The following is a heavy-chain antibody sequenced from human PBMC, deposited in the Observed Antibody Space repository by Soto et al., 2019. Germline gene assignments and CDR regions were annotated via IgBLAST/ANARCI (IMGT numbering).Heavy chain of an antibody. CDR1: GYTLTELS. V-gene: IGHV1-24*01. CDR2: FDPEDGET. D-gene: IGHD3-22*01. J-gene: IGHJ4*02. Sequence: GASVKVSCKVSGYTLTELSMHWVRQAPGKGLEWMGGFDPEDGETIYAQKFQGRVTMTEDTSTDTAYMELSSLRSEDTAVYYCATFPSYYYDSSGSPGPLDYWGQGTLVTVSS. CDR3: ATFPSYYYDSSGSPGPLDY.